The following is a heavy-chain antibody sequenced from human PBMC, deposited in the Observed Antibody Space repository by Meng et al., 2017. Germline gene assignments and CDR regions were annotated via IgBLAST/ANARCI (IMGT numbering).Heavy chain of an antibody. V-gene: IGHV4-38-2*02. CDR2: IYHSGST. CDR1: GYSISSGYY. J-gene: IGHJ3*02. Sequence: SETLSLTCTVSGYSISSGYYWGWIRQPPGKGLEWIGSIYHSGSTYYNPSLKSRVTISVDTSKNQFSLKLSSVTAADTAVYYCARGATTDAFDIWGQGTMVTVSS. D-gene: IGHD1-26*01. CDR3: ARGATTDAFDI.